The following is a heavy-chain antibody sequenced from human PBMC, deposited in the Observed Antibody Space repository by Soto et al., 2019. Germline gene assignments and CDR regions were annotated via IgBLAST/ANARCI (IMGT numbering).Heavy chain of an antibody. D-gene: IGHD3-3*01. V-gene: IGHV4-34*01. J-gene: IGHJ6*02. CDR2: INHSGST. Sequence: SETLSLTCAVYGGSFSGYYWSWIRQPPGKGLEWIGEINHSGSTNYNPSLKSRVTISVDTSKNQFSLKLSSVTAADTAVYYCARDNYDFWSGSYYYYYHGMDVWGQGTTVTVSS. CDR1: GGSFSGYY. CDR3: ARDNYDFWSGSYYYYYHGMDV.